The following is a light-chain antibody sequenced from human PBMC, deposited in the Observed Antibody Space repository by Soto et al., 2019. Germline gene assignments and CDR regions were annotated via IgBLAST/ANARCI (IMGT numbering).Light chain of an antibody. J-gene: IGKJ4*01. Sequence: DIQMTQSPSFVSASVGDRVTITCRASQAVSTWLAWYQQKPGDDPKLLIYAASTLQSGVPSRFSGSGSGTDFTLTIRSLQPEDFATYYCQQSTSFPSTFGGGTKVEIK. CDR2: AAS. V-gene: IGKV1-12*01. CDR1: QAVSTW. CDR3: QQSTSFPST.